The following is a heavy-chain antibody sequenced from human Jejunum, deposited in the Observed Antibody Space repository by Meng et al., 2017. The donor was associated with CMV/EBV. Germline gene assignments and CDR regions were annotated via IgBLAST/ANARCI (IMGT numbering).Heavy chain of an antibody. D-gene: IGHD2-2*01. J-gene: IGHJ4*02. V-gene: IGHV4-59*11. Sequence: SLTCTVAGGSISSHYWTWMRQPPGKRPEWIGYVHSGGNTKYNPSLKSRVTISIDTSKNQFSLKLSSVTAADTAVYYCATVPTLEFWSQGTLVTVSS. CDR2: VHSGGNT. CDR3: ATVPTLEF. CDR1: GGSISSHY.